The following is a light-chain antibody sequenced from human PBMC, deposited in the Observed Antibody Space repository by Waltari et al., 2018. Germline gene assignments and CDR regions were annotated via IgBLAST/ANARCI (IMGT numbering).Light chain of an antibody. CDR3: CSYAGSYTWV. CDR1: SRDVGGYNS. CDR2: DVS. V-gene: IGLV2-11*02. Sequence: QSALTQTRSVSGSPGQSVTISGTATSRDVGGYNSFPWYQQHPGKAPKPMIDDVSRRPSGVPDRFSGSKSGNTASLTISGLQAEDETDYYCCSYAGSYTWVFGGGTKLTVL. J-gene: IGLJ3*02.